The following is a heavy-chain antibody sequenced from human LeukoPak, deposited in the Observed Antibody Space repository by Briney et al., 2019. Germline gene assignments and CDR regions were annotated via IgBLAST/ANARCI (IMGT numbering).Heavy chain of an antibody. Sequence: GGSLRLSCAASGFTFSDYYMSWIRQAPGKGLEWVSYISSSGSTIYYADSVKGRFTISRDNAKNSLYLQMNSLRAEDTAVYYCARGRGYCSGASCYPHLYYYYGMTSGAKGPRSPSP. J-gene: IGHJ6*02. CDR2: ISSSGSTI. CDR3: ARGRGYCSGASCYPHLYYYYGMTS. V-gene: IGHV3-11*01. D-gene: IGHD2-2*01. CDR1: GFTFSDYY.